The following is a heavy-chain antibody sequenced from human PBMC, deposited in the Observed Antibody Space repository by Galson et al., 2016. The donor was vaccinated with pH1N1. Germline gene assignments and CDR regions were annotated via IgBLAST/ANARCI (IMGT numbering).Heavy chain of an antibody. Sequence: SLRLSCTASGFAFDDFAMHWVRHVPGQGLEWVSGISWISNSIGYADSVKGRFTISRDSAKKSLFLQMNSLRVEDTALYYCAKGAGRYYLGSGSCNYWGQGTQVTVSS. CDR1: GFAFDDFA. CDR3: AKGAGRYYLGSGSCNY. J-gene: IGHJ4*02. CDR2: ISWISNSI. D-gene: IGHD3-10*01. V-gene: IGHV3-9*01.